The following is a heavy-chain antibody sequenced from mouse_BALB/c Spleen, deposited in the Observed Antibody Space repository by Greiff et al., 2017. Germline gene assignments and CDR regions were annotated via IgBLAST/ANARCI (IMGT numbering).Heavy chain of an antibody. Sequence: VQLKQSGGGLVKLGGSLKLSCAASGFTFSSYYMSWVRQTPEKRLELVAAINSNGGSTYYPDTVKGRFTISRDNAKNTLYLQMSSLKSEDTALYYCARRSYGSSYLYFDYWGQGTTLTVSS. CDR1: GFTFSSYY. CDR2: INSNGGST. CDR3: ARRSYGSSYLYFDY. V-gene: IGHV5-6-2*01. D-gene: IGHD1-1*01. J-gene: IGHJ2*01.